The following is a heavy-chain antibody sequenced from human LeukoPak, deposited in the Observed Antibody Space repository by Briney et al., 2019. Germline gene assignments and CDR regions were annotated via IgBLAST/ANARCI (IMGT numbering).Heavy chain of an antibody. V-gene: IGHV3-23*01. D-gene: IGHD4-11*01. CDR3: AKDRYSNYGNWFDP. CDR1: GFTFNSYA. J-gene: IGHJ5*02. CDR2: ISGSGGTT. Sequence: PGGSLRLSCAASGFTFNSYAMNWVRQAPGKGLEWVSGISGSGGTTYHADSVKGRFTISRDNPKNTLYLQMNSLRAEDTAVYYCAKDRYSNYGNWFDPWGQGTLVTVFS.